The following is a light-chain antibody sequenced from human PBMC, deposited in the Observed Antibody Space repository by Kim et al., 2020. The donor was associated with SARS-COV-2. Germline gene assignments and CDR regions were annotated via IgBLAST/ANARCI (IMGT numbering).Light chain of an antibody. J-gene: IGKJ1*01. V-gene: IGKV3-15*01. CDR2: GAS. CDR3: QQYNNWLGT. Sequence: VSPGERATRSCRASQSVRSNLAWYQQKPGQAPRLLISGASTRATGIPARFSGSGSGTEFTLTISSLQSEDFAVYYCQQYNNWLGTFGQGAKVEIK. CDR1: QSVRSN.